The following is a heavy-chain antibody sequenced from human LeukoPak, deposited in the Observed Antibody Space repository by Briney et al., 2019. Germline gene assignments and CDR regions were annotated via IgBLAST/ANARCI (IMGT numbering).Heavy chain of an antibody. CDR3: ARDYDSSGYSPGPSY. CDR2: IWYDGSNK. V-gene: IGHV3-33*01. D-gene: IGHD3-22*01. CDR1: GFTFSSYG. Sequence: XRSLRLSCAASGFTFSSYGMHWVRQAPGKGLEWVAVIWYDGSNKYYAHSVKAPFTISRDNSKNTLYLQMNSLRAEDTAVYYCARDYDSSGYSPGPSYWGQGTLVTVSS. J-gene: IGHJ4*02.